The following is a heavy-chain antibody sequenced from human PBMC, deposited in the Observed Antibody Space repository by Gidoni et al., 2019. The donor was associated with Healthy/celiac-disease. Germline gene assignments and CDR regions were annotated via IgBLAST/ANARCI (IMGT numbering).Heavy chain of an antibody. D-gene: IGHD2-15*01. CDR2: ISGSGGST. CDR1: GFTFRSYA. CDR3: AKVGGAFDI. V-gene: IGHV3-23*01. Sequence: EVQLLESGGGLVQPGGSLRLSCAASGFTFRSYAMRWVRQAPGKGLEGVSVISGSGGSTYYADSVKGRFTISRDNSKNTLYLQMNSLRAEDTAVYYCAKVGGAFDIWGQGTMVTVSS. J-gene: IGHJ3*02.